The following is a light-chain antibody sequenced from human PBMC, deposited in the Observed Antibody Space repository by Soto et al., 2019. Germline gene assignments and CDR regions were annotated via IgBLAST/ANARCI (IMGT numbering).Light chain of an antibody. CDR1: QSVSRY. J-gene: IGKJ1*01. CDR2: DAS. V-gene: IGKV3-11*01. Sequence: EIVLTQSPATLSLSPGERATLSCRASQSVSRYLAWYQQKPGQPPRLLIYDASNRATGIPARFSGSGSGTDFTLTISRLEPEDFAVYYCQQYNNWPPVTFGQGTKVDI. CDR3: QQYNNWPPVT.